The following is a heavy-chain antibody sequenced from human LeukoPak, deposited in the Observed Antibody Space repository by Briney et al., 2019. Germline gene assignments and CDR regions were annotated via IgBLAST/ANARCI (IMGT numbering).Heavy chain of an antibody. CDR2: IWYYGSNK. J-gene: IGHJ4*02. CDR1: GFTFSSYG. V-gene: IGHV3-33*01. Sequence: GGSLRLSCAASGFTFSSYGMHWVRQAPGKGLEWVAVIWYYGSNKYYADSVKGRFTISRDNSKNTLYLQMNSLRAEDTAVYYCARDEASFGFDYWGQGTLVTVSS. D-gene: IGHD2-15*01. CDR3: ARDEASFGFDY.